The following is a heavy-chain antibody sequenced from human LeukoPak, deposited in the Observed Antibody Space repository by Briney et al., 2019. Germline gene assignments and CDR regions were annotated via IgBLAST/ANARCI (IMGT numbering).Heavy chain of an antibody. CDR3: ARDLRQIYGMDV. V-gene: IGHV3-7*01. Sequence: GGPLRHSCAASGFTLSSYWMSWVRQAPGKRLAGVANIKEDGSQKYYVDSMKGRFTTSRDNAKNSLYLQINSLRAEDTAVYYWARDLRQIYGMDVWGQGTTVTVSS. CDR1: GFTLSSYW. CDR2: IKEDGSQK. J-gene: IGHJ6*02.